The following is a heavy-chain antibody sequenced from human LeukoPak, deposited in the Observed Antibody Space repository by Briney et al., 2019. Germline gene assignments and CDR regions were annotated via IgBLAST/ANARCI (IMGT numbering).Heavy chain of an antibody. CDR3: ARRERLGYSYGRGTLDI. J-gene: IGHJ3*02. Sequence: GGSLRLSCAASGFTFSDYYMSWIRQAPGKGLEWVSYINSSSTYTNYADSVKGRFTISRDNSKNTLYLQMNSLRAEDTAVYYCARRERLGYSYGRGTLDIWGQGTMVTVSS. V-gene: IGHV3-11*06. D-gene: IGHD5-18*01. CDR1: GFTFSDYY. CDR2: INSSSTYT.